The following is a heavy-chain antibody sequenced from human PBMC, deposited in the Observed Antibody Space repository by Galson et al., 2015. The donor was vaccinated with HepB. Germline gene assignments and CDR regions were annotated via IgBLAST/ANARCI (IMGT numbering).Heavy chain of an antibody. Sequence: SVKVSCKASGGTFSSYAISWVRQAPGQGLEWMGGIIPIFGTANYAQKFQGRVTITADKSTSTAYMELSSLRSEDTAVYYCARDGPNNDFWSGYPYYFDYWGQGTLVTVSS. CDR1: GGTFSSYA. V-gene: IGHV1-69*06. D-gene: IGHD3-3*01. J-gene: IGHJ4*02. CDR3: ARDGPNNDFWSGYPYYFDY. CDR2: IIPIFGTA.